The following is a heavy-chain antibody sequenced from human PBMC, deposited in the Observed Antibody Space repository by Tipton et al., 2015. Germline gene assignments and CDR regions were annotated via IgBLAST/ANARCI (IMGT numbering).Heavy chain of an antibody. CDR1: RFAFSTYF. CDR2: ISGSGNST. D-gene: IGHD3-16*02. Sequence: SLRLSCEASRFAFSTYFMAWVRQAPGKGLEWVSFISGSGNSTVYADSVKGRFTISRDNSKNTLYLQMNSLRAEDTAVYYCAKLSVIFFLDYWGQGTLVSVSS. V-gene: IGHV3-23*01. J-gene: IGHJ4*02. CDR3: AKLSVIFFLDY.